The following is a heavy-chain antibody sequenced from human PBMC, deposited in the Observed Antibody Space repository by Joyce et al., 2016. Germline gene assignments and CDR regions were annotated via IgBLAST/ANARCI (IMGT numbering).Heavy chain of an antibody. Sequence: QITLKESGSTLVKSTQTLTLTCAFSGFALSTRGVGVGWIRQPPGKALEWLALIYWDDDKRYSPSLKSRLTITKDTSRNQVVLTMTNMDPVDTATYYCAHRPNSGYDPSAFDFWGQGTLVTVSS. CDR2: IYWDDDK. CDR3: AHRPNSGYDPSAFDF. J-gene: IGHJ4*02. CDR1: GFALSTRGVG. D-gene: IGHD5-12*01. V-gene: IGHV2-5*02.